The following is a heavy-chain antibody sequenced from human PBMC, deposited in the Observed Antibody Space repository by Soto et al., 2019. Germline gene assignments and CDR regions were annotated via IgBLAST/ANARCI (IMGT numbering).Heavy chain of an antibody. J-gene: IGHJ6*02. Sequence: DGSLRLPCAPTGLTFSSNWMSWVRQTPGQWLELVANIKQDGSEKYFVDSVKGRFTISRVNAKNSLYLQMNSLRAEDTAVYYCARVAGCSAFPNYHYNYSMDVGCQGATVIFS. CDR2: IKQDGSEK. D-gene: IGHD6-6*01. V-gene: IGHV3-7*03. CDR1: GLTFSSNW. CDR3: ARVAGCSAFPNYHYNYSMDV.